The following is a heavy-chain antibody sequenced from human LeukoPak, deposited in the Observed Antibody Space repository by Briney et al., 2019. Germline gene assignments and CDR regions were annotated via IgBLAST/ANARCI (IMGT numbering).Heavy chain of an antibody. D-gene: IGHD5-12*01. Sequence: SETLSLTCAVSGVAFNDYYWSWVRQTPGKGLEWIGEINHSGYTNDSPSLKSRVTISIDTSRKQFSLNLRPVTVADTGIYYCTRMATGHDYWGQGTLVTVSS. CDR2: INHSGYT. J-gene: IGHJ4*02. CDR1: GVAFNDYY. CDR3: TRMATGHDY. V-gene: IGHV4-34*01.